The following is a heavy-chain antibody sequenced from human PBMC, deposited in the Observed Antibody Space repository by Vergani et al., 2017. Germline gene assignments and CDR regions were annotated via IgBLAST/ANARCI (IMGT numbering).Heavy chain of an antibody. V-gene: IGHV3-23*01. Sequence: EVQLLESGGGLVQPGGSRRLSCAGAGFTFDTYTMAYVRQAPGKGLEWVATISSGGGDIFYADSVKGRFTISRDNSKNTLFLQINSLKDEDTAVYYCTTASGLYYLHGEYFQYWGRGTLVSVSS. D-gene: IGHD3-10*01. CDR1: GFTFDTYT. J-gene: IGHJ1*01. CDR2: ISSGGGDI. CDR3: TTASGLYYLHGEYFQY.